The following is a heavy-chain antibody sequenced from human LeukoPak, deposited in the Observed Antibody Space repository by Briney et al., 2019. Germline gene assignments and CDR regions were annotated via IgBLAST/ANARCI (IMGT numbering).Heavy chain of an antibody. J-gene: IGHJ4*02. CDR2: IYYSGTT. CDR3: VRQRDGSQWGFDY. Sequence: SETLSLTCTVSSDSISSYYWSWIRQPPGKGLEWIGYIYYSGTTNYNPSLKNRVTISVDTSKNQFSLKLSSVTAADTAVYYCVRQRDGSQWGFDYWGQGTLVTVSS. V-gene: IGHV4-59*01. CDR1: SDSISSYY. D-gene: IGHD5-24*01.